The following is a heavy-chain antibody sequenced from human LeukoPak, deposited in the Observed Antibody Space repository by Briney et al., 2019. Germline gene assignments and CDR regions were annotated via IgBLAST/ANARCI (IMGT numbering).Heavy chain of an antibody. Sequence: GGSLRLPCVASGFTFNHYAMHWVRQAPGKGLEWVAVIWHDGSSQYYADYVKGRFTISRDNSMKTLYLEMNSLRVEDTAVYYCAKDAQRGFDYSNSLESWGQGTLVIVSS. J-gene: IGHJ5*01. D-gene: IGHD4-11*01. CDR1: GFTFNHYA. V-gene: IGHV3-33*06. CDR3: AKDAQRGFDYSNSLES. CDR2: IWHDGSSQ.